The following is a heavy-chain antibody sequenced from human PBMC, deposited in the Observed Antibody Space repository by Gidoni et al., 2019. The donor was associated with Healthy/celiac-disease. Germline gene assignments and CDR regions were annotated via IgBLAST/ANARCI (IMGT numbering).Heavy chain of an antibody. CDR2: INPSGGST. CDR1: GYTFTSYY. Sequence: QVQLVQSGAEVKKPGASVKVSCKASGYTFTSYYMHWVRQAPGQGLEGMGIINPSGGSTSDAQKFQGRVTMTRDTSTSTVYMELSSLRSEDTAVYYCARDGIVATGGDYYYYGMDVWGQGTTVTVSS. D-gene: IGHD5-12*01. V-gene: IGHV1-46*03. J-gene: IGHJ6*02. CDR3: ARDGIVATGGDYYYYGMDV.